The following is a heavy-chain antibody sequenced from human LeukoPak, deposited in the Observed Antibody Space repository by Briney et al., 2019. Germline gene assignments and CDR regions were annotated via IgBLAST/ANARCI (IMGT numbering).Heavy chain of an antibody. V-gene: IGHV3-23*01. Sequence: PGGSLRLSYAASGFTFSSYAMSWVRQAPGKGLEWFSAISGSGGSTYYADSVKGRFTISRDNSKNTLYLQMNSLRAEDTAVYYCAYKPAAAAYGLTVDYWGQGTLVTVSS. CDR2: ISGSGGST. J-gene: IGHJ4*02. D-gene: IGHD6-13*01. CDR3: AYKPAAAAYGLTVDY. CDR1: GFTFSSYA.